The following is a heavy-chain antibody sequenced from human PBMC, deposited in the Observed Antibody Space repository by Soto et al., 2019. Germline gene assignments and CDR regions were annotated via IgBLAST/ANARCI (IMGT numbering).Heavy chain of an antibody. Sequence: QVQLVESGGGLVKPGGSLRLSCAASGFTFSDYYMSWIRQAPGKGLEWVSYISSSSSYTNYADSVKGRFTISRDNAKNSLYLQMNSLRAEDTAVYYCAREPGIAAAGTIDWFDPWGQGTLVTVSS. D-gene: IGHD6-13*01. V-gene: IGHV3-11*05. J-gene: IGHJ5*02. CDR3: AREPGIAAAGTIDWFDP. CDR1: GFTFSDYY. CDR2: ISSSSSYT.